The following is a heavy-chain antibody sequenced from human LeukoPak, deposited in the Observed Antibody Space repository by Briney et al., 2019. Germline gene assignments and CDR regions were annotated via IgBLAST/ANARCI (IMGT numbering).Heavy chain of an antibody. J-gene: IGHJ6*02. CDR1: GGSIRSDTSY. D-gene: IGHD3-3*01. Sequence: SETLSLTCTVSGGSIRSDTSYWAWIRQPPGRGLEWIGSILYSGTAYYSPSLKSRVTISVDTSKNQFSLRLTSVTAADTAVFYCARHRFYYGLGVWGQGTTVTVTS. V-gene: IGHV4-39*01. CDR3: ARHRFYYGLGV. CDR2: ILYSGTA.